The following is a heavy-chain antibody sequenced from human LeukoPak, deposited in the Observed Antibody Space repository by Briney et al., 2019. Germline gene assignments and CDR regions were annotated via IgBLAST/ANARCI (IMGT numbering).Heavy chain of an antibody. D-gene: IGHD3-10*01. CDR3: ARERGVYYGSGSYGLYGTDI. CDR2: ISSSGSTI. Sequence: PGGSLRLSCAVSGFTFSDYYMSWIRQAPGKGLEWVSYISSSGSTIYYADSVKGRFTISRDNAKYSLFLQMNSLRAEDMAVYYCARERGVYYGSGSYGLYGTDIWGQGTTVTVSS. V-gene: IGHV3-11*01. J-gene: IGHJ6*02. CDR1: GFTFSDYY.